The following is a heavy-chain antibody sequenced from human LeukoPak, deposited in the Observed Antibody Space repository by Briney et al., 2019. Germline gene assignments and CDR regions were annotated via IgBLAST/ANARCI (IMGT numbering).Heavy chain of an antibody. CDR3: ARWRPYLTIDS. J-gene: IGHJ4*02. V-gene: IGHV4-61*02. CDR2: IYTSGSS. CDR1: GASIRSGSYD. Sequence: SQTLSLTCTVSGASIRSGSYDWTWIRQPAGKGLEWIGRIYTSGSSNYNPSLKSRVTISVDTSKNQFSLKLSSVTAADTAVYYCARWRPYLTIDSWGQGTLVTVSS.